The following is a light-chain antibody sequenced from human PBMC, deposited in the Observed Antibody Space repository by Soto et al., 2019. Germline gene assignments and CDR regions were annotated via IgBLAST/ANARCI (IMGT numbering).Light chain of an antibody. V-gene: IGKV1-5*01. J-gene: IGKJ5*01. CDR2: DAS. Sequence: DIQVTQSPPTLSASVGDRVTITCRASQTISTWMAWYQQKPGKAPKLLVYDASTLQSGVASRFSGSGSGTDFTLTINRLEPEDFAVYYCQLYGNSPPFGQGT. CDR3: QLYGNSPP. CDR1: QTISTW.